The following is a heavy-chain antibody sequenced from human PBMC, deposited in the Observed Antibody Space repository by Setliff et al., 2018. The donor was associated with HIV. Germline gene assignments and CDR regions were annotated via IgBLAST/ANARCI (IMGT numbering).Heavy chain of an antibody. CDR1: TFTFRTYW. CDR2: IKEDGGEK. Sequence: RLSCAASTFTFRTYWMSWVRQAPGKGLEWVANIKEDGGEKWYVDSVKGRFTISRDNVRNSLYLQMNSLRAEDTAVYYCVRDSINYDKAFDIWGQGTMVTVSS. D-gene: IGHD3-16*01. V-gene: IGHV3-7*03. J-gene: IGHJ3*02. CDR3: VRDSINYDKAFDI.